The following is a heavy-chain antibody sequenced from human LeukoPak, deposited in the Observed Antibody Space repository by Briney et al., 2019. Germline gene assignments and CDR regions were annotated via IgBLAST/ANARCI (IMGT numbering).Heavy chain of an antibody. CDR3: ARNNSGNYYPPFATP. J-gene: IGHJ5*02. CDR1: GGSISSYY. D-gene: IGHD4-11*01. Sequence: SETLSLTCTVSGGSISSYYWSWIRQPPGKGLEWIGYIYYSGSTNYNPPLKSRVTISVDTSKNQFSLKLSSVTAAETAVYYSARNNSGNYYPPFATPWVQGTQVTGSS. CDR2: IYYSGST. V-gene: IGHV4-59*01.